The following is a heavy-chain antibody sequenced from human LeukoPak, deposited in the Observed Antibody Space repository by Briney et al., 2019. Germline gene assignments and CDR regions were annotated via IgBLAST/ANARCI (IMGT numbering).Heavy chain of an antibody. CDR1: GYTFTRYA. CDR3: ARVGAAGTRFDFDY. J-gene: IGHJ4*02. CDR2: INAGNGNT. Sequence: GASVKVSCKASGYTFTRYAMHWVRQAPGQRLEWMGWINAGNGNTKYSQKFQGRVTITRDTSASTAYMELSSLRSEDTAVYYCARVGAAGTRFDFDYWGQGTLVTVSS. D-gene: IGHD6-13*01. V-gene: IGHV1-3*01.